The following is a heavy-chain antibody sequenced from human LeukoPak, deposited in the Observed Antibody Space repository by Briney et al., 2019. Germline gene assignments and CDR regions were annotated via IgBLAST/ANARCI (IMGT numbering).Heavy chain of an antibody. D-gene: IGHD1-14*01. Sequence: SVTVSCKASGGTFSSYAISWVRQAPGQGLEWMGGIIPIFGTANYAQKFQGRVTITADESTSTAYMELSSLRSEDTAVYCCARAAWNHRRFDYWGQGTLVTVSS. J-gene: IGHJ4*02. CDR3: ARAAWNHRRFDY. V-gene: IGHV1-69*13. CDR1: GGTFSSYA. CDR2: IIPIFGTA.